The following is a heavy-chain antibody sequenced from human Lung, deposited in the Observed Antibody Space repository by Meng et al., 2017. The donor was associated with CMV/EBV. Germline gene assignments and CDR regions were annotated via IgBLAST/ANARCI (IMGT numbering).Heavy chain of an antibody. J-gene: IGHJ6*02. V-gene: IGHV3-74*01. Sequence: GGSXRLXCAASGFSFSSYWMHWVRQAPGRGLVWVAHINNDGSSTTYADSVKGRFTISRDNAKNTVFLQMHSLGVEDTAVYYCARDSIVVPGRIYYYAMDVWXHGTXVNGAS. CDR2: INNDGSST. D-gene: IGHD6-19*01. CDR1: GFSFSSYW. CDR3: ARDSIVVPGRIYYYAMDV.